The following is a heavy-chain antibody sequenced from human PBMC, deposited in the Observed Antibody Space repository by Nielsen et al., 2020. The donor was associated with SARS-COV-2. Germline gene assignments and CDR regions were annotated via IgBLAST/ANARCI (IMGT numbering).Heavy chain of an antibody. D-gene: IGHD3-10*01. CDR3: ARDYSRMVRGVIDY. Sequence: SCAASGFTFSSYGMHWVRQAPGKGLEWVAVIWYDGSNKYYADSVKGRFTISRDNSKNTLYLQMNSLRAEDTAVYYCARDYSRMVRGVIDYWGQGTLVTVSS. CDR2: IWYDGSNK. CDR1: GFTFSSYG. J-gene: IGHJ4*02. V-gene: IGHV3-33*01.